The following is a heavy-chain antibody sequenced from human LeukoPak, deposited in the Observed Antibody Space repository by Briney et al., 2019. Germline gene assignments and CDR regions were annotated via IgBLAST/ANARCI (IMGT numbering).Heavy chain of an antibody. Sequence: SETLSLTCAVYGGSFSGYYWSWIRQPPGKGLEWIGEINHSGSTNYNPSLKSRVTISVDTSKNQFSLKLSSVTAADTAVYYCARQGIAARPGYNWFDPWGQGTLVTVSS. V-gene: IGHV4-34*01. CDR2: INHSGST. CDR1: GGSFSGYY. J-gene: IGHJ5*02. CDR3: ARQGIAARPGYNWFDP. D-gene: IGHD6-6*01.